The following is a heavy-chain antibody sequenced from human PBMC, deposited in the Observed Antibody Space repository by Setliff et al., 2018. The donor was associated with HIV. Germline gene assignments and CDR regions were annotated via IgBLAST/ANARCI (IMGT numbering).Heavy chain of an antibody. CDR1: GGSISSGGYY. D-gene: IGHD1-7*01. Sequence: LSLTCTVSGGSISSGGYYWCWIRQHPGKGLEWIGYIHYSGSTYFNPSLKSRVTISLDTSKNQFSLKVSSMTAADTAVYYCARNSNNWNYPVEYYDYYMDVWGTGTTVTVSS. J-gene: IGHJ6*03. CDR3: ARNSNNWNYPVEYYDYYMDV. V-gene: IGHV4-31*03. CDR2: IHYSGST.